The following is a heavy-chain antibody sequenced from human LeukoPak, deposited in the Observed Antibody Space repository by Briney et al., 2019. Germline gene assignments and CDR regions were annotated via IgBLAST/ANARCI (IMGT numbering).Heavy chain of an antibody. CDR3: AADSRPTYYDFWSGYYLSD. CDR1: GYTLTELS. CDR2: FDPEDGET. Sequence: ASVKVSCKVSGYTLTELSMHWVRQAPGKGLEWMGGFDPEDGETIYAQKFQGRVTMTEDTSTDTAYMELSSLRSEDTAVYYCAADSRPTYYDFWSGYYLSDWGQGTLVTVSS. D-gene: IGHD3-3*01. J-gene: IGHJ4*02. V-gene: IGHV1-24*01.